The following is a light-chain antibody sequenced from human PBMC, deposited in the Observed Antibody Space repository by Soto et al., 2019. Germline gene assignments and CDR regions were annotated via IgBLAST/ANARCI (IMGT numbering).Light chain of an antibody. CDR3: QQRYAWPPIT. CDR1: RSVRCY. CDR2: DAS. Sequence: EIVLTKSPATLSLSPGERATLSGRARRSVRCYLAWHQQKPGQAPRLLIYDASNRAAGTPARFSGSGSETDFTLTISNLEPEDFAVYYCQQRYAWPPITFGQGTRLEIK. J-gene: IGKJ5*01. V-gene: IGKV3-11*01.